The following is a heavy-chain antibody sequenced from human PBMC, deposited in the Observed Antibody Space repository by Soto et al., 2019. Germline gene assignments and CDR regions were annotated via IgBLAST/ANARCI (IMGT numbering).Heavy chain of an antibody. J-gene: IGHJ1*01. CDR3: ARDFGGSYGRYFQH. V-gene: IGHV1-3*01. CDR1: GYTFTSYA. Sequence: QVQLVQSGAEVKKPGASVKVSCKASGYTFTSYAMHWVRQAPGQRLEWMGWINADNGNTKYSQKFQGRVTITRDTSASTAYMELSSLRSEDTAVYYCARDFGGSYGRYFQHWGQGTLVTVSS. D-gene: IGHD1-26*01. CDR2: INADNGNT.